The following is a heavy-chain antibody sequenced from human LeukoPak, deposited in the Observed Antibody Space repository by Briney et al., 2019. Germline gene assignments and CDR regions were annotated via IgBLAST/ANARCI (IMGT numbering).Heavy chain of an antibody. CDR1: GFTFSSHS. CDR2: ISGWSSNYI. J-gene: IGHJ6*03. D-gene: IGHD1-26*01. Sequence: GGSLRLSCTVSGFTFSSHSMNWVRQAPGKGLEWISSISGWSSNYIYYAESVKGRFTISRDNARNLMYLQMNSLRAEDTALYFCARVVGFGDYYYYYYMDVWGKGTTVIVSS. V-gene: IGHV3-21*01. CDR3: ARVVGFGDYYYYYYMDV.